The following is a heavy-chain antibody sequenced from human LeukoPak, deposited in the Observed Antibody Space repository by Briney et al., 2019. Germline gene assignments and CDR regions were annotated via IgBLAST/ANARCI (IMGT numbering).Heavy chain of an antibody. D-gene: IGHD6-19*01. CDR2: IYYSGST. J-gene: IGHJ4*02. CDR1: GCSISSSSYY. V-gene: IGHV4-39*01. CDR3: ARLPAGAVAGIFDY. Sequence: PSETLSLTCTVSGCSISSSSYYWGWIRQPPGKGLEGIGSIYYSGSTYYNPSLKSRVTISVDTSKNQFSVKLSSVTAADTAVYYCARLPAGAVAGIFDYWGQGTLVTVSS.